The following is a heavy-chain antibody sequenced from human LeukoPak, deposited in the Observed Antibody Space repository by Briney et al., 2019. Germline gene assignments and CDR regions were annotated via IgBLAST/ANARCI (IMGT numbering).Heavy chain of an antibody. V-gene: IGHV3-21*01. D-gene: IGHD3-22*01. Sequence: GGSLRLSCAASGFTFSSYSMNWVRQAPGKGLEWVSSISGSSSYIYYADSVKGRFTISRDNAKNSLYLQMNSLRAEDTAVYYCAREPEITMIVVAPEDAFDIWGQGKMLTVSS. J-gene: IGHJ3*02. CDR1: GFTFSSYS. CDR2: ISGSSSYI. CDR3: AREPEITMIVVAPEDAFDI.